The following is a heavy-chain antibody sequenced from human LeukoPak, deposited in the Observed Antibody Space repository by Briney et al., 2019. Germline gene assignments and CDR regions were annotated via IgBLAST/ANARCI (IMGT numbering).Heavy chain of an antibody. J-gene: IGHJ3*02. CDR2: ISYDGGNK. CDR1: GFTFTDYG. V-gene: IGHV3-30*03. Sequence: PGRFLRLSCAASGFTFTDYGIHWVRQAPGKGLEWVAVISYDGGNKNYADSVKGRFTISRDNSKNTLYLQMDSLRVDDTALYSCTTFNMWGLGTMVTVSS. CDR3: TTFNM.